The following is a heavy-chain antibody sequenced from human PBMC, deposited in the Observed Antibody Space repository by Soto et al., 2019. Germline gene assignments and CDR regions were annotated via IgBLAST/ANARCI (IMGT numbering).Heavy chain of an antibody. V-gene: IGHV1-18*04. D-gene: IGHD4-17*01. CDR1: GYTFTSFG. CDR3: TRDLGVISPSTVTTAAN. J-gene: IGHJ4*02. Sequence: VHLVQSGAELKKPGASVRVSCKASGYTFTSFGVSWVRQAPGQGPEWMGWISPETGKTAYSYKCQDRVSMTADASTTTFYLGLGSLRSDASAGSYFTRDLGVISPSTVTTAANWCQGTLVTGSS. CDR2: ISPETGKT.